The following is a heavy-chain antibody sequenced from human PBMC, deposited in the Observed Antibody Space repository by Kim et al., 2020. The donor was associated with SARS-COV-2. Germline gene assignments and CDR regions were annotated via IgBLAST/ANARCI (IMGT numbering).Heavy chain of an antibody. J-gene: IGHJ6*02. CDR1: GGSISSYY. V-gene: IGHV4-4*07. CDR3: ARGWYYDILTGWRYGMDV. CDR2: IYTSGTT. D-gene: IGHD3-9*01. Sequence: SETLSLTCTVSGGSISSYYWSWIRQPAGKGLEWIGHIYTSGTTNYNSSLKSRVTMSVDTSKNQFSLKLSSVTAADTAVYYCARGWYYDILTGWRYGMDVWGQGTTVTVSS.